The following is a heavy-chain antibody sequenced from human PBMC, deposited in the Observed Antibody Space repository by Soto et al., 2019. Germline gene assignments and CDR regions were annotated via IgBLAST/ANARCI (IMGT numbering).Heavy chain of an antibody. J-gene: IGHJ4*02. Sequence: EVQVVDSGGGLVKPGGSLRLPVEASGFTLGNSGLYWVGQAPGGGRGWVSGINTDGSSTTYADSVKGRFTISRDNAKDTVHLQMNSLRAEDTAVYYCARPYCSGGSCYSPPDYWGQGSLVTVSS. CDR2: INTDGSST. V-gene: IGHV3-74*03. CDR3: ARPYCSGGSCYSPPDY. D-gene: IGHD2-15*01. CDR1: GFTLGNSG.